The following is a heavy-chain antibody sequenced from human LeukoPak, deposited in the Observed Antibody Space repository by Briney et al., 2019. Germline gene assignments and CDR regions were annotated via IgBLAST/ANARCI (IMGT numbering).Heavy chain of an antibody. J-gene: IGHJ4*02. CDR3: ARGPTRLRFDF. V-gene: IGHV1-46*01. CDR1: GYTLTSYY. Sequence: GASVKVSCKASGYTLTSYYMHWVRQAPGQGLEWMGIINPSDGSTNYAQKFQGRVTMTRDTSTSTVYMELSSLRSEDTAVYYCARGPTRLRFDFWGQGTLATVSS. CDR2: INPSDGST.